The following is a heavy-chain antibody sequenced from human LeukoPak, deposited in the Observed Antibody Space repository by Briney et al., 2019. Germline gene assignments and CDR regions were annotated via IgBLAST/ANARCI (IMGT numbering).Heavy chain of an antibody. CDR2: INHSGST. D-gene: IGHD3-10*01. J-gene: IGHJ4*02. Sequence: SETLSLTCAVYGGSFSGHYWTWIRQPPGKGLEWIGEINHSGSTTYNPSLNNRVTISVDTSKNQFSLKMSSVTAADTAVYYCARPRYGSGSLDSWGQETLVTVSS. CDR1: GGSFSGHY. CDR3: ARPRYGSGSLDS. V-gene: IGHV4-34*01.